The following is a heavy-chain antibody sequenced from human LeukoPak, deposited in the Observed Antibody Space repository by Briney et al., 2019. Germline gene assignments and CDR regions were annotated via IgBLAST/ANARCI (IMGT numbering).Heavy chain of an antibody. CDR2: INHSGST. V-gene: IGHV4-34*01. CDR1: GGSFSGYY. Sequence: SETLSLTCAVYGGSFSGYYWSWIRQPPGKGLEWIGEINHSGSTNYNPSLKSRVTISVGTSKNQFSLKLSSVTAADTAVYYCAREGVAVAGTNSCDYWGQGTLVTVSS. J-gene: IGHJ4*02. CDR3: AREGVAVAGTNSCDY. D-gene: IGHD6-19*01.